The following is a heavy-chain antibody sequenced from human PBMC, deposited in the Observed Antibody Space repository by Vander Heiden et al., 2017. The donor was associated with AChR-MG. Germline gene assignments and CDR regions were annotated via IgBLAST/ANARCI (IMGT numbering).Heavy chain of an antibody. CDR2: ISGSGGST. CDR3: AKDRGSGSYYDY. Sequence: EVQLLESGGGLVQPGGSLRLSCAASGFTFSRYAMSWVRQAPGKGLEWVSAISGSGGSTYYADSVKGRFTISRDNSKNTLYLQMNSLRAEDTAVYYCAKDRGSGSYYDYWGQGTLVTVSS. D-gene: IGHD1-26*01. V-gene: IGHV3-23*01. J-gene: IGHJ4*02. CDR1: GFTFSRYA.